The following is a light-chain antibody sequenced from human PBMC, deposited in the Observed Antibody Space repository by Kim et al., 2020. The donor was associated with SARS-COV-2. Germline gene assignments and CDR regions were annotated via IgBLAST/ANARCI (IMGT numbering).Light chain of an antibody. Sequence: EIVMTQSPATLSVSPGERATLSCRASQSVSSNLAWYQQKPGQAPRLLIYGASTRATGIPARFSGSGSGTEFTLTISSLQSEDFAVYYWEKDKNRGRTFGQGRKVDIK. V-gene: IGKV3-15*01. J-gene: IGKJ1*01. CDR3: EKDKNRGRT. CDR1: QSVSSN. CDR2: GAS.